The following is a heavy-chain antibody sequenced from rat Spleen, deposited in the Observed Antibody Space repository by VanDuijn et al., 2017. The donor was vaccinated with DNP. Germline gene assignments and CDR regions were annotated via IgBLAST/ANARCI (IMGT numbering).Heavy chain of an antibody. CDR3: ARQTTALYFDY. V-gene: IGHV5S11*01. J-gene: IGHJ2*01. Sequence: EVQLVETGGGLVPPGRALKLSCVASGFTFSNYYMAWVRQAPKKGLEWVTYIDYDGGNTYYRDSVKGRFTISRDNAKSTLYLQMDSLRSEATATYYCARQTTALYFDYWGQGVMVTVSS. CDR1: GFTFSNYY. D-gene: IGHD1-11*01. CDR2: IDYDGGNT.